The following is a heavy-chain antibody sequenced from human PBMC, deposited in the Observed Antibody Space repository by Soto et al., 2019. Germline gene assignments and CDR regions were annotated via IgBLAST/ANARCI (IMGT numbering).Heavy chain of an antibody. CDR1: GYAFTSYA. CDR2: INAGNGNT. V-gene: IGHV1-3*01. J-gene: IGHJ4*02. CDR3: ARALGVVTDDY. Sequence: QVQLVQSGAEVKKPGASVKVSCKASGYAFTSYAMHWVRQAPGQRLEWMGWINAGNGNTKYSQKFQGRVTITRDTSASTAYMELSSLRSEDTAVYYCARALGVVTDDYWGQGTLVTVSS. D-gene: IGHD2-15*01.